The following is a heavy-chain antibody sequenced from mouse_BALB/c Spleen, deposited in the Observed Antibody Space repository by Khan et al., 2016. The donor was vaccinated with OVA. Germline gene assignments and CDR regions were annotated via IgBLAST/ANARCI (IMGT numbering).Heavy chain of an antibody. J-gene: IGHJ3*01. CDR3: ARSTYRDPFVY. Sequence: EVQLQESGPSLVKPSQTLSLTCSVTGDSITTGYWNWIRKFPGNKLEYMGYIIYTGYTYYNPSLKSRISITRHTSNNQYYLQLNSVTDEDTATYYCARSTYRDPFVYWGQGTLVTVSA. CDR1: GDSITTGY. CDR2: IIYTGYT. D-gene: IGHD3-1*01. V-gene: IGHV3-8*02.